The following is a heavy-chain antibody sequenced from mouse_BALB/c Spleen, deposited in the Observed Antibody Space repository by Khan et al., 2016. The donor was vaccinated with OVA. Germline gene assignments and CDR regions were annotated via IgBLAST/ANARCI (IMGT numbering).Heavy chain of an antibody. V-gene: IGHV14-3*02. Sequence: VQLQQSGAELVKPSPSVKFTCTLSGFTITDTYMHWVKQRPEQGLEWMGRIDPASGNTNYDPKFQSRVTITADTSSNTSYLQLSTLTSEDTAVYYCATYYYGSSRYYDYWGQGTTLTVSS. CDR2: IDPASGNT. CDR1: GFTITDTY. CDR3: ATYYYGSSRYYDY. J-gene: IGHJ2*01. D-gene: IGHD1-1*01.